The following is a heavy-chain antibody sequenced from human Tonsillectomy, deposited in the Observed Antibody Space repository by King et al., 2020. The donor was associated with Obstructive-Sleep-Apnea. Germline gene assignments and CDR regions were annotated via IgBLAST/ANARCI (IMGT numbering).Heavy chain of an antibody. CDR1: GDSIGTYY. Sequence: QLQESGPGLVKPSETLSLTCTVSGDSIGTYYWSWIRQPPGEGLEVIGDIYYSGAPNYNPHLKSRGLISVDTSENQFSLKLGSVTAADTAVYYCARTLDFWSGYGGVYYFDYWGQGTLVTVSS. D-gene: IGHD3-3*01. CDR3: ARTLDFWSGYGGVYYFDY. J-gene: IGHJ4*02. V-gene: IGHV4-59*01. CDR2: IYYSGAP.